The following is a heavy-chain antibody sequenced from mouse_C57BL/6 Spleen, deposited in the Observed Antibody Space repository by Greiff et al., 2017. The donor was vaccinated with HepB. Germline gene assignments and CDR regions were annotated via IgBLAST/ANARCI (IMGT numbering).Heavy chain of an antibody. CDR2: ISYDGSN. J-gene: IGHJ1*03. V-gene: IGHV3-6*01. Sequence: EVKLLESGPGLVKPSQSLSLTCSVTGYSITSGYYWNWIRQFPGNKLEWMGYISYDGSNNYNPSLKNRISITRDTSKNQFFLKLNSVTTEDTATYYCARHYGSRHFDVWGTGTTVTVSS. CDR3: ARHYGSRHFDV. CDR1: GYSITSGYY. D-gene: IGHD1-1*01.